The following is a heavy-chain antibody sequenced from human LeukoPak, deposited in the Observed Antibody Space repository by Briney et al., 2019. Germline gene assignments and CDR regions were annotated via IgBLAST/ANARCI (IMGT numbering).Heavy chain of an antibody. Sequence: GGSLRLSCAASGFTFSTYAMSWVRQAPGKGLEWVSSISGSDTSTYYADSVKGRFTVSRDDSKNTLYLQMNSLRAEDTALYYCAKYNTFWYRDYFDSWGQGTLVTVSS. V-gene: IGHV3-23*01. CDR1: GFTFSTYA. D-gene: IGHD6-13*01. CDR2: ISGSDTST. CDR3: AKYNTFWYRDYFDS. J-gene: IGHJ4*02.